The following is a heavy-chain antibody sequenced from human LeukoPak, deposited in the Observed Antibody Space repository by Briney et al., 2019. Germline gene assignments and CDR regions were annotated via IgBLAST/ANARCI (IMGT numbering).Heavy chain of an antibody. D-gene: IGHD3-16*01. Sequence: ASVKVSCKTSGYTFTGYYMHWVRQAPGQGLEWMGWIDPNSGGTNYAQKFQGRVTMTRNTSISTAYMELSSLRSEDTAVYYCARGPGYVSDWFDPWGQGTLVTVSS. CDR2: IDPNSGGT. CDR3: ARGPGYVSDWFDP. CDR1: GYTFTGYY. V-gene: IGHV1-2*02. J-gene: IGHJ5*02.